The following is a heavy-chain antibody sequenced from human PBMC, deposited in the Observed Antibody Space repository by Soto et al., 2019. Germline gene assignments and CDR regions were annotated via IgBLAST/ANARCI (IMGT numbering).Heavy chain of an antibody. V-gene: IGHV1-18*01. CDR2: ISAHNGNT. Sequence: QVHLVQSGAEVKKPGASVKVSCKGSGYGFTTYGITWVRQAPGQGLEWMAWISAHNGNTNYAQKLQGRVTVPRDTSTSTAYMELRSLIAADTAGYYCAGGRDGDYWGQGALVTVSS. CDR1: GYGFTTYG. CDR3: AGGRDGDY. J-gene: IGHJ4*02. D-gene: IGHD6-6*01.